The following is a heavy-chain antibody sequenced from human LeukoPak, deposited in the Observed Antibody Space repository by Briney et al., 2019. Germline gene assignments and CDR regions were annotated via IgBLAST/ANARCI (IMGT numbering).Heavy chain of an antibody. D-gene: IGHD6-19*01. CDR3: ARDKAVAGTIPYYFDY. CDR2: INPSGGST. CDR1: GYTFTSYY. Sequence: ASVKVSCKASGYTFTSYYMHWVRQAPGQGLEWMGIINPSGGSTSYAQKFQGRVTWTRDTSTSTVYMELSSLRSEDTAVYYCARDKAVAGTIPYYFDYWGQGTLVTVSS. V-gene: IGHV1-46*01. J-gene: IGHJ4*02.